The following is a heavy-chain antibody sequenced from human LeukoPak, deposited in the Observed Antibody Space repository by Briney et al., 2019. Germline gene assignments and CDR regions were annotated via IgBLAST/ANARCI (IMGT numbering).Heavy chain of an antibody. Sequence: ASVKVSCKASGYTFTSYYMHWVRQAPGQGLEWMGIINPSGGSTSYAQKFQGRVTMTRDTSTSTVYMELSSLRSEDTAVYYCAREGNYPTTRTIFGVVIISSFDPWGQGTLVTVSS. D-gene: IGHD3-3*01. CDR3: AREGNYPTTRTIFGVVIISSFDP. CDR1: GYTFTSYY. V-gene: IGHV1-46*01. J-gene: IGHJ5*02. CDR2: INPSGGST.